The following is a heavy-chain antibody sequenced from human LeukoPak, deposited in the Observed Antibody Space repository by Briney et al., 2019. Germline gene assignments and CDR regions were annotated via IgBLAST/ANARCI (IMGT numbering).Heavy chain of an antibody. CDR1: GSTFSSYS. CDR3: ARRASTERGHSYGLDY. V-gene: IGHV3-21*01. Sequence: PGGSLRLSCAASGSTFSSYSMNWVRQAPGKGLEWVSSISSSSSYIYYADSVRGRITLSRDNAKNSLFLQMNSLRAEDTAVYYCARRASTERGHSYGLDYWGQGTLVTVSS. D-gene: IGHD5-18*01. CDR2: ISSSSSYI. J-gene: IGHJ4*02.